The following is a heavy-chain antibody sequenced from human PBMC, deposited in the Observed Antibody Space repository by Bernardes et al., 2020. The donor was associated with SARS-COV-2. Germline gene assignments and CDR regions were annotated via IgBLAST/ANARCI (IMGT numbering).Heavy chain of an antibody. CDR3: ATRAPRREAYLEYYFDN. CDR2: ISGSGDAT. CDR1: GFTFSAYA. Sequence: GGSLRLSCAASGFTFSAYAMSWIRQAPGEGLQWVAAISGSGDATYYAAFVRGRFTISRDNSGRNLYLQMNSLSVEDTATYYCATRAPRREAYLEYYFDNWGPGTPVIVSS. V-gene: IGHV3-23*01. J-gene: IGHJ4*02. D-gene: IGHD1-26*01.